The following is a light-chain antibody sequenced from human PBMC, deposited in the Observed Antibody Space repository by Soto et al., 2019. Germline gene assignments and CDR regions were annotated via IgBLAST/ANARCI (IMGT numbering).Light chain of an antibody. CDR1: QSVIGRQ. CDR2: GVS. J-gene: IGKJ5*01. V-gene: IGKV3-20*01. Sequence: EIVLTQSPGPLSLSPGERATLSCRASQSVIGRQLAWYQHQPGQAPRLLIDGVSSRATGIPDRFTGSGSGTDFTLTISRLEPEDFAVFYCQVYDPSPLITFGQGTRLEIK. CDR3: QVYDPSPLIT.